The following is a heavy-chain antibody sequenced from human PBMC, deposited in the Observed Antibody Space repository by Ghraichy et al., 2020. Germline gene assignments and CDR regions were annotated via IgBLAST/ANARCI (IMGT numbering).Heavy chain of an antibody. V-gene: IGHV2-5*01. D-gene: IGHD3-3*01. CDR3: AHRSYYDFWSGYPYGMDV. CDR1: GFSLSTSGVG. Sequence: SGPTLVKPTQTLTLTCTFSGFSLSTSGVGVGWIRQPPGKALEWLALIYWNDDKRYSPSLKSRLTITKDTSKNQVVLTMTNMDPVDTATYYCAHRSYYDFWSGYPYGMDVWGQGTTVTVSS. CDR2: IYWNDDK. J-gene: IGHJ6*02.